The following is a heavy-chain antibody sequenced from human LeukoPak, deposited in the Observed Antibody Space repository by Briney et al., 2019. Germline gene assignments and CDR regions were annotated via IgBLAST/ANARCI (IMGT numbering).Heavy chain of an antibody. CDR2: LYSGGNT. D-gene: IGHD3-22*01. CDR3: ARVAVIVVEYYFDY. V-gene: IGHV3-66*01. Sequence: AGGSLRLSCAASGFTFSSYGMHWVRQAPGKGLEWVSVLYSGGNTYYADSVKGRFTISRDNSKNTLYLQMNSLRAEDTAVYYCARVAVIVVEYYFDYWGQGTLVTVSS. CDR1: GFTFSSYG. J-gene: IGHJ4*02.